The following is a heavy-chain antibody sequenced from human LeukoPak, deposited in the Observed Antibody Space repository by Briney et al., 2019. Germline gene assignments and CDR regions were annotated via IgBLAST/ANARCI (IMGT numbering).Heavy chain of an antibody. J-gene: IGHJ5*02. D-gene: IGHD2-2*01. CDR3: ARADIVVVPAAIIWFDP. V-gene: IGHV4-30-2*01. Sequence: SQTLSLTCAVSGGSISSGGYSWNWIRQPPGKGLEWIGYIYHSDSTYYNPSLKSRVTISVDTSKNQFSLKLSSVTAADTAVYYCARADIVVVPAAIIWFDPWGQGTLVTVSS. CDR1: GGSISSGGYS. CDR2: IYHSDST.